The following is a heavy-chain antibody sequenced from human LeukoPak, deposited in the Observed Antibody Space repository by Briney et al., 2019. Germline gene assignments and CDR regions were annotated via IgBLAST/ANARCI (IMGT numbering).Heavy chain of an antibody. CDR2: IHNTGRT. J-gene: IGHJ4*02. CDR3: ARGFRPGGAIVAPPYYFDF. CDR1: GGSISGYY. Sequence: SATLSLTCTVSGGSISGYYWTWMRQTPGMGLEWIGDIHNTGRTNYNPSLKSRVTVSLDTSMAQFFLKVTSATAADSAAYYCARGFRPGGAIVAPPYYFDFWGLGALVTVSS. V-gene: IGHV4-59*12. D-gene: IGHD5-12*01.